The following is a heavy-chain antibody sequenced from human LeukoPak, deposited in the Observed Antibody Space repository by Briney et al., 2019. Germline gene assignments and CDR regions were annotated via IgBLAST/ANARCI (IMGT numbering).Heavy chain of an antibody. CDR3: ARGAQGIEYAFDI. CDR1: GYSFTSYW. D-gene: IGHD2-21*01. J-gene: IGHJ3*02. CDR2: MYPGESDT. V-gene: IGHV5-51*01. Sequence: PGESLKISCHASGYSFTSYWIGWVRQRPGKGLEWVGVMYPGESDTRYSPSFQGQVTISADKSISTAYLQWSSLKASDTAMYYCARGAQGIEYAFDIWGQGTMVTVSS.